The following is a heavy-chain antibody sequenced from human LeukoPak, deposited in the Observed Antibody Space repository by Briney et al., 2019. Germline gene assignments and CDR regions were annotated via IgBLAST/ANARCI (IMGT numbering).Heavy chain of an antibody. J-gene: IGHJ4*02. CDR3: ARDSGSYDDHTPGLYYFDY. D-gene: IGHD1-26*01. CDR1: GYTFTGYY. V-gene: IGHV1-2*02. CDR2: INPNSGGT. Sequence: ASVKVSCKASGYTFTGYYLHWVRQAPGQGLEWMGWINPNSGGTNYAQKFQGRVTMTRDMSTSTVYMELSSLISEDTAVYYCARDSGSYDDHTPGLYYFDYWGQGTLVTVSS.